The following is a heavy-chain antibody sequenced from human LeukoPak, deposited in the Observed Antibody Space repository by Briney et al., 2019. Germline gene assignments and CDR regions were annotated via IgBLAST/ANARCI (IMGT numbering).Heavy chain of an antibody. CDR2: IYYSGST. J-gene: IGHJ4*02. V-gene: IGHV4-59*01. D-gene: IGHD4/OR15-4a*01. CDR3: ARRAGAYSHPYDY. CDR1: GGSISSYY. Sequence: SETLSLTCTVSGGSISSYYWSWLRQPPGKGLEGIGYIYYSGSTNYNPSLKSRVTISVDTSKNQFSLKLSSVTAADTAVYYCARRAGAYSHPYDYWGQGTLVTVSS.